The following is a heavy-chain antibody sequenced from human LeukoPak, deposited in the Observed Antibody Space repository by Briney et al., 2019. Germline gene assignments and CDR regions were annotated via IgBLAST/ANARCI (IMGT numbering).Heavy chain of an antibody. CDR1: GYTFTNYD. V-gene: IGHV1-8*03. Sequence: GASVKVSCKASGYTFTNYDINWVRQATGQGLEWMGWMNPNSGYTGYAQKFQGRVTITRNTSISTAYMELSGLRSEDTAVYYCARNSGGDLDPWGQGTLVTVSS. J-gene: IGHJ5*02. CDR3: ARNSGGDLDP. D-gene: IGHD1-26*01. CDR2: MNPNSGYT.